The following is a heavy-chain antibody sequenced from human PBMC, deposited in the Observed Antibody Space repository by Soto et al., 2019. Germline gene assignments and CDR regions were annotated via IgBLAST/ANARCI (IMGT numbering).Heavy chain of an antibody. CDR1: GFTFSSYG. J-gene: IGHJ3*02. D-gene: IGHD3-10*01. Sequence: GGSLRLSCAASGFTFSSYGMHWVRQAPGKGLEWVAVIWYDGSNKYYADSVKGRFTISRDNSKNTLYLQMNSLRAEDTAVYYCARERRDGYNRGAFDIWGQGTMVTVSS. CDR3: ARERRDGYNRGAFDI. V-gene: IGHV3-33*01. CDR2: IWYDGSNK.